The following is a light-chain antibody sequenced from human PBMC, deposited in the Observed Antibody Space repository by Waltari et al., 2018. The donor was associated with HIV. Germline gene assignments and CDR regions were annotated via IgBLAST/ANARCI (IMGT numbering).Light chain of an antibody. CDR1: GNATTF. CDR2: ASS. J-gene: IGKJ5*01. Sequence: IVLTQSPATLSLSPGDTASLYCRASGNATTFVAWYQQQPGAAPRLLIYASSPRAAAIPARFSGRGSGTDFSLTIGSLEPEDFAGYYCQRRSEWPPSTFGQGTRLDI. CDR3: QRRSEWPPST. V-gene: IGKV3-11*01.